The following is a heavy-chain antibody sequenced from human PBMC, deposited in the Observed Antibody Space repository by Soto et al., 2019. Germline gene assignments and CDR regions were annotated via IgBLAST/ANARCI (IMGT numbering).Heavy chain of an antibody. Sequence: PSQTLPRTYAISGDSVCIFTAAWNWIRQSPSRGLEWLGRTYYRSKWYNDYAVSVKSRITINPDTSKNQFSLQLNSVTPEDTAVYYCARSYVSGNLYWFDPWGQGTLVTVSS. D-gene: IGHD3-10*01. V-gene: IGHV6-1*01. J-gene: IGHJ5*02. CDR1: GDSVCIFTAA. CDR3: ARSYVSGNLYWFDP. CDR2: TYYRSKWYN.